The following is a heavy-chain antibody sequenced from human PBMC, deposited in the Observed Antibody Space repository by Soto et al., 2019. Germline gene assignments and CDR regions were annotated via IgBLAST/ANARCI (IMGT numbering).Heavy chain of an antibody. Sequence: SETLSLTCAVYGESFSGYYWSWIRQPPGKGLEWIGEINHSGSTNYNPSLKSRVTISVDTSKNQFSLKLSSVTAADTAVYYCARFYYGSWARWFDPWGQGTLVT. D-gene: IGHD3-10*01. J-gene: IGHJ5*02. CDR1: GESFSGYY. V-gene: IGHV4-34*01. CDR2: INHSGST. CDR3: ARFYYGSWARWFDP.